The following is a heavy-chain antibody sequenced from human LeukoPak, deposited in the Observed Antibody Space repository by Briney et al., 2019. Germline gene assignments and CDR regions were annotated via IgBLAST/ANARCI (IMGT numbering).Heavy chain of an antibody. D-gene: IGHD6-13*01. CDR1: GGSISSSSYY. CDR2: IYYSGST. CDR3: ARAYPNRLKAAAGTSPYYYYYMDV. V-gene: IGHV4-39*07. J-gene: IGHJ6*03. Sequence: PSETLSLTCTVSGGSISSSSYYWGWIRQPPGKGLEWIGSIYYSGSTYYNPSLKSRVTISVDTSKNQFSLKLSSVTAADTAVYYCARAYPNRLKAAAGTSPYYYYYMDVWGKGTTVTVSS.